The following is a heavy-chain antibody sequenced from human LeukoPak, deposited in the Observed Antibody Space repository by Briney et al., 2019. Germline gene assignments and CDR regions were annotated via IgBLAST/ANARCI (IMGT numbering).Heavy chain of an antibody. CDR1: GFTFSSYW. CDR2: INSDGSIT. J-gene: IGHJ4*02. CDR3: ARQLWPLFDY. V-gene: IGHV3-74*01. D-gene: IGHD5-18*01. Sequence: PGGSLRLSCAASGFTFSSYWMHWVRQAPGEGLEWVSRINSDGSITTYADSVKGRFTISRDNAKNTLYLQMNSLRAEDTAVYYCARQLWPLFDYWGQGTLVTVSS.